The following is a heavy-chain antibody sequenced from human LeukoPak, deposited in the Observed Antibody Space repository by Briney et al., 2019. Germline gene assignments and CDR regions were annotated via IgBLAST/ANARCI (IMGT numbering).Heavy chain of an antibody. V-gene: IGHV3-30-3*01. CDR3: ARAVDFWSGPLFDY. J-gene: IGHJ4*02. Sequence: GGSLRLSCAASGFTFSSYAMDWVRQAPGKGLEWVAVISYDGSNKYYADSVKGRFTISRDNSKNTLYLQMNSLRAEDTAVYYCARAVDFWSGPLFDYWGQGTLVTVSS. D-gene: IGHD3-3*01. CDR2: ISYDGSNK. CDR1: GFTFSSYA.